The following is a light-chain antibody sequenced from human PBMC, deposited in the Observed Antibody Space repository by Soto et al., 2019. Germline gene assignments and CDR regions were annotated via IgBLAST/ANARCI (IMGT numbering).Light chain of an antibody. V-gene: IGKV1-39*01. CDR2: AAS. J-gene: IGKJ2*01. CDR3: QQTYTFPHT. Sequence: DVQMTQSPSSLSASVGDRVTITCRASHHINNYLNWYQHKPGKAPKLLIYAASTLQSGVPSRFSGSGSGTDFTLTISSLEPEDFATYYCQQTYTFPHTFGQRTMVDIE. CDR1: HHINNY.